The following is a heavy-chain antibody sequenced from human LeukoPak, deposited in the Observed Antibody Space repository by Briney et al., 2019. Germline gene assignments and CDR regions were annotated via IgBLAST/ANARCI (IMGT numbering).Heavy chain of an antibody. CDR2: IKQDGSEK. V-gene: IGHV3-7*01. CDR3: ARVSVRGVLPPYFDY. Sequence: GGSLRLSCAASGFTFSRNWMSWVRQAPGKGLEWVANIKQDGSEKYYVDSVKGRFTISRDNAKNSLYLQMNGLRAEDTAVYYCARVSVRGVLPPYFDYWGQGTLVTVSS. J-gene: IGHJ4*02. D-gene: IGHD3-10*01. CDR1: GFTFSRNW.